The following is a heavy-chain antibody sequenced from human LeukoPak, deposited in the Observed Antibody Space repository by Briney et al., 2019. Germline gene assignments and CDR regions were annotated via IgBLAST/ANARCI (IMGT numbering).Heavy chain of an antibody. CDR3: ARSMHTFDY. V-gene: IGHV4-59*12. D-gene: IGHD2-21*01. CDR1: GGSISSYY. J-gene: IGHJ4*02. Sequence: SEILSLTCTVSGGSISSYYWSWIRQPPGKGLEWIGYIYYSGSTNYNPSLKSRVTISVDTSKNQFSLKLSSVTAADTAVYYCARSMHTFDYWGQGTLVTVSS. CDR2: IYYSGST.